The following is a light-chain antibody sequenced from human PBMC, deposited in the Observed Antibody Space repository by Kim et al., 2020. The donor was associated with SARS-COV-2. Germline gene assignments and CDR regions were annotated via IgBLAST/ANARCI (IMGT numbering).Light chain of an antibody. V-gene: IGLV2-23*02. CDR1: SSDVGSYNV. Sequence: QSALTQPASVSGSPGQSITISCTGTSSDVGSYNVVSWYQQHPGKAPKLMIYEVSKRPSGVSNRFSGSKSGNTASLTISGLQAEDEADYYCYSYAGSSTVVFGGGTKLTVL. CDR3: YSYAGSSTVV. CDR2: EVS. J-gene: IGLJ2*01.